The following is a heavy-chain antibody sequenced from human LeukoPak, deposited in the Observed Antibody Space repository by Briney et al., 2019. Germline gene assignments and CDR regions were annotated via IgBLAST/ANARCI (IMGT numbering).Heavy chain of an antibody. Sequence: ASVKVSCKASGYTFTSYGISWVRQAPGQGLEWMGWISGVNDNTNYAQKLQGRVTMTTDTSTSTAYMELRSLRSDDTAVYYCARDTIVIVPAAMGYWGQGTLVTVSS. V-gene: IGHV1-18*01. CDR2: ISGVNDNT. J-gene: IGHJ4*02. CDR1: GYTFTSYG. CDR3: ARDTIVIVPAAMGY. D-gene: IGHD2-2*01.